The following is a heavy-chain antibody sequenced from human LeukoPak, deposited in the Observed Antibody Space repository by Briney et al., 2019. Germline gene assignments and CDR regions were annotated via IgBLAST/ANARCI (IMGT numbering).Heavy chain of an antibody. D-gene: IGHD5-18*01. V-gene: IGHV1-69*13. Sequence: GASMKVACKASGGTFSSYAISWVRQAPGQGLEWMGGIIPIFGTANYAQKFQGRVTITADESTCTAYMELSSLRSEDTAVYYCARDRYSYGSPDYWGQGTLVTVSS. CDR3: ARDRYSYGSPDY. CDR2: IIPIFGTA. J-gene: IGHJ4*02. CDR1: GGTFSSYA.